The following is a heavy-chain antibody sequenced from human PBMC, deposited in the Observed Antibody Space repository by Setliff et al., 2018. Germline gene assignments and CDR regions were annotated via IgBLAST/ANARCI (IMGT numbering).Heavy chain of an antibody. D-gene: IGHD1-26*01. CDR3: ARAPDSGTYYNLYPYYNDV. CDR1: GGSISRDY. CDR2: IYSSGSI. J-gene: IGHJ6*03. Sequence: SETLSLTCTVSGGSISRDYWSWIRQPPGKGLEWIGNIYSSGSIKYNPSLRSRVTISVDTVKNQFSLRLSSLTAADTAVYYCARAPDSGTYYNLYPYYNDVWGKGTTVTVSS. V-gene: IGHV4-59*08.